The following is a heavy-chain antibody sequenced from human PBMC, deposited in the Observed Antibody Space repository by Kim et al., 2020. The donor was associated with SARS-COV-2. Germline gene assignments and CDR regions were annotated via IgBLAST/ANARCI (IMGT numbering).Heavy chain of an antibody. CDR1: GGSISSSSYY. CDR2: IYYSGST. D-gene: IGHD6-13*01. CDR3: ASPFVGYSSSWYYGMDV. J-gene: IGHJ6*02. V-gene: IGHV4-39*01. Sequence: SETLSPTCTVSGGSISSSSYYWGWIRQPPGKGLEWIGSIYYSGSTYYNPSLKSRVTISVDTSKNQFSLKLSSVTAADTAVYYCASPFVGYSSSWYYGMDVWGQGTTVTVSS.